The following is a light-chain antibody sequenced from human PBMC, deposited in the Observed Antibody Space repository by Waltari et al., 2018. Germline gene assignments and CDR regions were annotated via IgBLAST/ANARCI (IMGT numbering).Light chain of an antibody. CDR2: GAS. Sequence: EIVLTQSPGTLSLSPGERATLSCRDSQSVSTNYLAWYQQTPGQAPRLLIYGASNRATGIPDRFSGGGSGTEFTLTISRLEPEDFAVYYCQQYNSWPLTF. CDR1: QSVSTNY. J-gene: IGKJ3*01. V-gene: IGKV3-20*01. CDR3: QQYNSWPLT.